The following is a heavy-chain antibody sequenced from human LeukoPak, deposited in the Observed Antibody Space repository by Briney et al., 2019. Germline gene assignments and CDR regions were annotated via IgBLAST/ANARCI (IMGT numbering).Heavy chain of an antibody. Sequence: SETLSLTCTVSSGCISSYYWSWIRQPAGKGLEWIEEINHSGSTNYNPSLKSRVTISVDTSKNQFSLKLSSVTAADTAVYYCARGNEYYYDSSGYYYIWGQGTLVTVSS. CDR1: SGCISSYY. J-gene: IGHJ4*02. CDR3: ARGNEYYYDSSGYYYI. V-gene: IGHV4-34*01. D-gene: IGHD3-22*01. CDR2: INHSGST.